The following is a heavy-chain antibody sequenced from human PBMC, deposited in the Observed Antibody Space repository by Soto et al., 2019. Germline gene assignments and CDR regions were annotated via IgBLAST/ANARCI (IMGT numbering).Heavy chain of an antibody. CDR1: GCSVSSGSYY. D-gene: IGHD1-26*01. CDR3: ARVYSGSYSDY. Sequence: SETLSLTCTVSGCSVSSGSYYWSWIRQPPGKGLEWIGYIYYSGSTNYNPSLKSRVTISVDKSKNQFSLKLSSVTAADTAVYYCARVYSGSYSDYWGQGTLVTVSS. CDR2: IYYSGST. J-gene: IGHJ4*02. V-gene: IGHV4-61*01.